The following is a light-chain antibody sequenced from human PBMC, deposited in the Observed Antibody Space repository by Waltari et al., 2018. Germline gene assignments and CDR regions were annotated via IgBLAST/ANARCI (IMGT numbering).Light chain of an antibody. CDR1: TSNIGKNY. J-gene: IGLJ1*01. CDR2: DND. V-gene: IGLV1-51*01. CDR3: GTWDSSLTTGGYV. Sequence: QSVLTQPPSVSATPGQKVTISCSGSTSNIGKNYVSWYRQLPGTAPKLVIYDNDQRPAGMPDRFSGSKAGTSASLDITGLQTGDEADYVCGTWDSSLTTGGYVFGPGTTVTVL.